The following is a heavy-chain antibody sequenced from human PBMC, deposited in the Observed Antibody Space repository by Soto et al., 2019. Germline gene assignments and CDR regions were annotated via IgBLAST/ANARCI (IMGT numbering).Heavy chain of an antibody. CDR2: IYYAGST. CDR3: ARLVFHCLRGSCDDYNFDGLDV. V-gene: IGHV4-39*01. J-gene: IGHJ6*02. CDR1: GGSISSTDHY. Sequence: QLQESGPGLVKASETLSLTCTVSGGSISSTDHYWGWIRQPPGKGLEWLGSIYYAGSTFHNPSLKRRATMSVDTSRKQFSMRLSSVTASDTAVYYCARLVFHCLRGSCDDYNFDGLDVWGQGTTVTVSS. D-gene: IGHD2-15*01.